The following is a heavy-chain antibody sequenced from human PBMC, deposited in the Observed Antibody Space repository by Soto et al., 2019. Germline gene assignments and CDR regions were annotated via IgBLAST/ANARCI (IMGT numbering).Heavy chain of an antibody. V-gene: IGHV3-30*03. J-gene: IGHJ6*02. CDR3: AGDPGRILSHYYGMDV. Sequence: GGSLRLSCAASGFTFSSYGMHWVRQAPGKGLEWVAVISYDGSNKYYADSVKGRFTISRDNSKNTLYLQMNSLRAEDTAVYYWAGDPGRILSHYYGMDVWGQGTTVTVSS. CDR2: ISYDGSNK. CDR1: GFTFSSYG.